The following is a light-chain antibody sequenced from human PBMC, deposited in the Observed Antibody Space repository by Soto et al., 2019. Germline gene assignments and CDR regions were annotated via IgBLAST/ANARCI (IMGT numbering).Light chain of an antibody. J-gene: IGKJ1*01. CDR3: QQYQRYWT. V-gene: IGKV1-5*03. CDR2: QAS. Sequence: DIQMTQSPSTLSASVGDRVSITCRASQSISRQLAWYQQKPGKAPNLLIYQASNLETGVPSRFTGSGSGTEFTLTISSLQHDDLATYYCQQYQRYWTFGQGTKVEVK. CDR1: QSISRQ.